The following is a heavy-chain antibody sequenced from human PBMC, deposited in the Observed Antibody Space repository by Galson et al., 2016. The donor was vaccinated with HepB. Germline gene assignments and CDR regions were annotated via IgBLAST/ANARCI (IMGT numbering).Heavy chain of an antibody. CDR2: IDYTGST. CDR3: AKKKSGCHPFDP. CDR1: GVSINSNNW. J-gene: IGHJ5*02. Sequence: ETLSLTCAVSGVSINSNNWWGWIRQAPGKGLEWIGYIDYTGSTYYNPSVKSRVTMSVDTSKNQVSLKLRSVTAVDTAVYYCAKKKSGCHPFDPWGQGTLVIVSS. V-gene: IGHV4-28*01. D-gene: IGHD1-26*01.